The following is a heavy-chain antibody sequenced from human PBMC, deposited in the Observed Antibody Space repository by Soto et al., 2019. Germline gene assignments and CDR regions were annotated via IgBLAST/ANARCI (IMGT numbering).Heavy chain of an antibody. V-gene: IGHV5-10-1*01. Sequence: GESLKISCKGSGYSFTSYWISWVRQMPGKGLEWMGRIDPSDSYTNYSPSFQGHVTISADKSISTAYLQWSSLKASDTAMYYCARQGYRSGSYYNVDGMDVWGQGTTATVSS. J-gene: IGHJ6*02. CDR3: ARQGYRSGSYYNVDGMDV. D-gene: IGHD3-10*01. CDR1: GYSFTSYW. CDR2: IDPSDSYT.